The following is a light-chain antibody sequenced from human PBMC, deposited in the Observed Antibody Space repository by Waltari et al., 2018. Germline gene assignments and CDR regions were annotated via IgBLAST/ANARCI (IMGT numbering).Light chain of an antibody. CDR3: QQYYASLLT. CDR1: QNVLYIYDKKNY. CDR2: WAS. Sequence: DIVMTQSPASLAVSLGARATINCKSSQNVLYIYDKKNYLAWYQQKPGQPPKVLISWASTRESGVPDRFSGSGSGSDFTLTISSLQAEDVAVYYCQQYYASLLTFGGGTKVEIK. V-gene: IGKV4-1*01. J-gene: IGKJ4*01.